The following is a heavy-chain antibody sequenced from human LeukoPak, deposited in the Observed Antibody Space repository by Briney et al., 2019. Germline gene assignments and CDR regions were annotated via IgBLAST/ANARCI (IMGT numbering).Heavy chain of an antibody. Sequence: GGSLRLSCAASGFTVSSNYMSWVRRAPGKGLEWVSGIYSGSSSDYADSVKGRFTISRDNSKNTLYLQMNSLRAEDTAVYYCAIGSPMTRRFFDYWGQGTLVTVSS. CDR2: IYSGSSS. J-gene: IGHJ4*02. D-gene: IGHD3-22*01. CDR3: AIGSPMTRRFFDY. V-gene: IGHV3-66*01. CDR1: GFTVSSNY.